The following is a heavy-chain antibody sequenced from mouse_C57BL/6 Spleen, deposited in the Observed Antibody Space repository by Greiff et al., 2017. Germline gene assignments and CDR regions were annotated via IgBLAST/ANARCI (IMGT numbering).Heavy chain of an antibody. J-gene: IGHJ4*01. D-gene: IGHD1-1*01. CDR2: IYPGDGDT. CDR3: ARTITTVEAMDY. V-gene: IGHV1-82*01. Sequence: QVQLQQSGPELVKPGASVKISCKASGYAFSSSWMNWVKQRPGKGLEWIGRIYPGDGDTNYNGKFKGKATLTADKSSSTAYMQLSSLTSEDSAVYFCARTITTVEAMDYWGQGTSVIVSS. CDR1: GYAFSSSW.